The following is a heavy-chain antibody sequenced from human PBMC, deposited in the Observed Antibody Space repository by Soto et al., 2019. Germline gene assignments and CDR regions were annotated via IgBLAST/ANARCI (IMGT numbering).Heavy chain of an antibody. D-gene: IGHD2-15*01. CDR3: ARTPYCSGGSCYSELWYMDI. V-gene: IGHV4-59*08. Sequence: NPSETLSLTCTVSGGSISSYYWSWIRQPPGKGLEWIGYIYYSGSTNYNPSLKSRVTISVDTSKNQFSLKLSSVTAADTAVYYCARTPYCSGGSCYSELWYMDIWGKGTTVTVSS. J-gene: IGHJ6*03. CDR2: IYYSGST. CDR1: GGSISSYY.